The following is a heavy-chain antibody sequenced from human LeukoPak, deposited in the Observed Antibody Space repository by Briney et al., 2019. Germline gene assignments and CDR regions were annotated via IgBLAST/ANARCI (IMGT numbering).Heavy chain of an antibody. J-gene: IGHJ4*02. V-gene: IGHV3-30-3*01. CDR2: ISYDGSNK. CDR3: ARGSDYGGNPPFDY. D-gene: IGHD4-23*01. CDR1: GFTFSSYA. Sequence: GGSLRLSCAASGFTFSSYAMHWVRQAPGKGLEWVAVISYDGSNKYYADSVKGRFTISRDNSKSTLYLRMNSLRAEDTAVYYCARGSDYGGNPPFDYWGQGTLVTVSS.